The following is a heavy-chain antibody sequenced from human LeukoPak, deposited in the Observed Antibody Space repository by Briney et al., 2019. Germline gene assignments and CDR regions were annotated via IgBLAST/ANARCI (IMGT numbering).Heavy chain of an antibody. V-gene: IGHV1-8*01. CDR2: MSPNSGDT. CDR1: GYTFTSYD. CDR3: ARGLSAIVY. J-gene: IGHJ4*02. Sequence: GASVKVSCKASGYTFTSYDFNWVRQATGQRPEWMGWMSPNSGDTGYAQKFQDRVTMTRNTSISTAYMELSSLRSDDTAVYYCARGLSAIVYWGQGTLVTVSS. D-gene: IGHD2-15*01.